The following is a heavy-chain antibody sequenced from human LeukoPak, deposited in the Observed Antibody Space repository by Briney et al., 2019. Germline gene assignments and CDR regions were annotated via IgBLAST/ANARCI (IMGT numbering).Heavy chain of an antibody. Sequence: GGSLRLSCAASGFTFSSYWMSWVRQAPGKGLEWVANIKQDGSEKYYVDSVKGRFTISRDNAKNSLYLQMNSLRAEDTAVYYCARGGRWVTIFGGTYYYYYMDVWGKGTTATVPS. CDR1: GFTFSSYW. CDR3: ARGGRWVTIFGGTYYYYYMDV. V-gene: IGHV3-7*01. D-gene: IGHD3-3*01. CDR2: IKQDGSEK. J-gene: IGHJ6*03.